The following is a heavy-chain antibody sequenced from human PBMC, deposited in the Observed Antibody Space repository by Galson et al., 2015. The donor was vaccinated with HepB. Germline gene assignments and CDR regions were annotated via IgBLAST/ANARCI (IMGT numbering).Heavy chain of an antibody. CDR3: ARQGNTAMVQPSIDY. D-gene: IGHD5-18*01. CDR2: IDPSDSYT. J-gene: IGHJ4*02. Sequence: QSGAEVTKPGESLKISCKGSGYSFTSYWISWVRQMPGKGLEWMGRIDPSDSYTNYSPSFQGHVTISADKSISTAYLQWSSLKASDTAMYYCARQGNTAMVQPSIDYWGQGTLVTVSS. V-gene: IGHV5-10-1*01. CDR1: GYSFTSYW.